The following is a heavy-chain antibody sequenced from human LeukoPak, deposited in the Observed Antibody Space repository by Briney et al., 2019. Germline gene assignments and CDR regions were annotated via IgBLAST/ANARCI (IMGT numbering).Heavy chain of an antibody. Sequence: GGSLRLSCAASGFTFSSYAMHWVRQAPGKGLEWVAVISYDGSNKYYAGSVKGRFTISRDNSKNTLYLQMNSLRAEDTAVYYCAREAVLRYFDWSTYGMDVWGQGTTVTVSS. V-gene: IGHV3-30-3*01. J-gene: IGHJ6*02. D-gene: IGHD3-9*01. CDR1: GFTFSSYA. CDR2: ISYDGSNK. CDR3: AREAVLRYFDWSTYGMDV.